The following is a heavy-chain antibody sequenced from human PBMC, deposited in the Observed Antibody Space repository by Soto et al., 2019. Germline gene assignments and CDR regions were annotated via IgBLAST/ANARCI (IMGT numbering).Heavy chain of an antibody. J-gene: IGHJ5*01. CDR2: IYYSGST. V-gene: IGHV4-61*01. CDR1: GGSVNSGHYY. CDR3: ARESRLLLHDSGKKIDP. D-gene: IGHD3-10*01. Sequence: PSETLSRTCTVCGGSVNSGHYYWNWIRQSPGKGLEWIGYIYYSGSTNYNSSLKSRLSISIDTSRNQFSLKLTSVTAADTAVYSCARESRLLLHDSGKKIDPWGQGILVTVSS.